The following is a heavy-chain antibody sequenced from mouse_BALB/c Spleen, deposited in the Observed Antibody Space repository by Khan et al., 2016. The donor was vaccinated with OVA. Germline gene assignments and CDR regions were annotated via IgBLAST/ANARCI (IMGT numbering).Heavy chain of an antibody. CDR3: ARLEDL. CDR2: IWAGGST. V-gene: IGHV2-9*02. Sequence: QVQLKESGPGLVAPSQSLSITCTVSGFSLTSYGVHWVRQPPGKGLEWLGVIWAGGSTNYNSALMSRLSTSTDNSKSQVFLKMNSLKSDDTAMYYCARLEDLWGQGTTLTVSS. J-gene: IGHJ2*01. CDR1: GFSLTSYG.